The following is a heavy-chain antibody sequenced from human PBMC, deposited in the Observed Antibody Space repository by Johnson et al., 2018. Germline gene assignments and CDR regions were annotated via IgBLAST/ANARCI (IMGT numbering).Heavy chain of an antibody. CDR3: ARVINWGQDAFDI. D-gene: IGHD7-27*01. J-gene: IGHJ3*02. V-gene: IGHV3-66*01. CDR1: GFTFSDYY. Sequence: VQLVQSGGGLVKPGGSLRFSCAASGFTFSDYYMTWIRPAPGKGLEWVSVIYSGGSTYYADSVKGRFTISRDNSKNTLYLQINSLRAADTAVYYCARVINWGQDAFDIWGQGTMVTVSS. CDR2: IYSGGST.